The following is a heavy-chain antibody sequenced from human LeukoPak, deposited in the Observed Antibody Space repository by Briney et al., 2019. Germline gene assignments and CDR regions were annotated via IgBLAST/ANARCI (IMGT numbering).Heavy chain of an antibody. Sequence: SETLSLTCTVSGGSISSNYWSWIRQPPGKGLEWIGYISYSGTTSYNPSLESRVTMSVGTSKNQFSLKLTSVTAADTAVYYCARDRGYCSGGSCYRWFDPWGQGTLVTVSS. CDR1: GGSISSNY. CDR3: ARDRGYCSGGSCYRWFDP. D-gene: IGHD2-15*01. CDR2: ISYSGTT. V-gene: IGHV4-59*01. J-gene: IGHJ5*02.